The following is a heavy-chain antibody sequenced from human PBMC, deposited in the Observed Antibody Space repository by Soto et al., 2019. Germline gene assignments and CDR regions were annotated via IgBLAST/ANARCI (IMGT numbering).Heavy chain of an antibody. Sequence: GGSLRLSCAASGFIFNDYYMIWLRQAPGKGLEWVSKISGSGKTIYYADSVKGRFTISRDNAKNSLFLQMNSLRAEDTAVYFCARDYYTSGSYYNFVAYWDQGALVTVSS. CDR1: GFIFNDYY. CDR3: ARDYYTSGSYYNFVAY. V-gene: IGHV3-11*01. CDR2: ISGSGKTI. D-gene: IGHD3-10*01. J-gene: IGHJ4*02.